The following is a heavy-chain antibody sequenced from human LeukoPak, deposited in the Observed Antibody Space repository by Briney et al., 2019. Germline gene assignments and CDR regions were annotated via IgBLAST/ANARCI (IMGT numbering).Heavy chain of an antibody. Sequence: GRSLRLSCAASGSTFSGHLLHWVRQAPGKGLEWMAGTAYEGGEKCYADSVSGRFTISRDNSDNTVYLQMNGLRLEDTAVYFCAREGDRHLTFDYWGRGTLVTVSS. CDR3: AREGDRHLTFDY. V-gene: IGHV3-30*01. CDR1: GSTFSGHL. D-gene: IGHD3-16*01. CDR2: TAYEGGEK. J-gene: IGHJ4*02.